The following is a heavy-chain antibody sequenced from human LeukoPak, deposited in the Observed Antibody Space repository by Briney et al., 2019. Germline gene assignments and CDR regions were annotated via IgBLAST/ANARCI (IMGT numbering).Heavy chain of an antibody. CDR2: INQDGSER. D-gene: IGHD6-19*01. CDR3: ATHSDWRFDY. V-gene: IGHV3-7*01. CDR1: GFTFSSDW. Sequence: GGSLRLSCAASGFTFSSDWMSWVRQAPGKGLEWVVNINQDGSERNYVDSVKGRFTISRDNAKSSVVLQMNSLGAEDTAVYYCATHSDWRFDYWGQGTLVSVSS. J-gene: IGHJ4*02.